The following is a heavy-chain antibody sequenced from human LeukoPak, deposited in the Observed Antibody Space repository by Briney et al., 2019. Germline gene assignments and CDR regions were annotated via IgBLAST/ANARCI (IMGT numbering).Heavy chain of an antibody. CDR2: ISSSSSTI. D-gene: IGHD6-19*01. Sequence: GGSLRLSCAASGFTFSSYSMNWVRQAPGGGLEWVSYISSSSSTIYYADSVKGRFTISRDNAKNSLYLQMNSLRDEDTAVYYCARDLSEMGVQQWGPSVFYDYWGQGTLVTVSS. CDR3: ARDLSEMGVQQWGPSVFYDY. J-gene: IGHJ4*02. CDR1: GFTFSSYS. V-gene: IGHV3-48*02.